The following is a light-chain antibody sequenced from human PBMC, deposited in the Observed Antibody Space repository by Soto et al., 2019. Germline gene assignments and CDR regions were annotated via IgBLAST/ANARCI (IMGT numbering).Light chain of an antibody. Sequence: DIQMTQSPSTLSASVGDRVTITCRAIQSISSWLAWYQQKPGKAPKLLVYDASTLQSGVASRFSGSGSGTEFTLIISGLQPDDSATYYCQQYTNTNNPWMLGQGTKVDIK. V-gene: IGKV1-5*01. CDR3: QQYTNTNNPWM. J-gene: IGKJ1*01. CDR2: DAS. CDR1: QSISSW.